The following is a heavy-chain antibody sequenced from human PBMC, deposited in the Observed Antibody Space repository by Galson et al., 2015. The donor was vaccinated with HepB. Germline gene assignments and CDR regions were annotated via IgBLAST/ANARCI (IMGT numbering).Heavy chain of an antibody. D-gene: IGHD5-24*01. V-gene: IGHV3-23*01. CDR1: GFTFSVYA. CDR3: AKRSGDGYNAEDY. Sequence: SLRLSCAASGFTFSVYAMSWVRQAPGKGLEWVSVISASGGSTYYAVSVKGRFTISRDNSKNTLYLQMNSLRAEDTAVYYCAKRSGDGYNAEDYWGQGTLVTVSS. CDR2: ISASGGST. J-gene: IGHJ4*02.